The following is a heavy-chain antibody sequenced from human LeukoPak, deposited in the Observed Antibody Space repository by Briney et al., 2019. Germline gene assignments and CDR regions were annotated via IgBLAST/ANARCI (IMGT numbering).Heavy chain of an antibody. D-gene: IGHD6-6*01. Sequence: PGRSLRLSCAASGFTFSSYGMHWVSHAPGKGLEWVAVIWYDGSNKYYADSVKGRFTISRDNSKNTLYLQMNSLRAEDTAVYYCARGGYSSSSDNWFDPWGQGTLVTVSS. V-gene: IGHV3-33*01. CDR3: ARGGYSSSSDNWFDP. J-gene: IGHJ5*02. CDR2: IWYDGSNK. CDR1: GFTFSSYG.